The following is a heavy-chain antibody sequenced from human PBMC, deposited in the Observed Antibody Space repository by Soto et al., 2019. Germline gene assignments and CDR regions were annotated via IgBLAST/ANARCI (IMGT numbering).Heavy chain of an antibody. Sequence: SETLSPTCSVSGASISGSYSSWIRQSPGKELEWLGYVYYTGSNNYSPSLRSRVSISVDTSKNEFALRLSSVTAADTAVYFCARSVAVPGAHIDYWGQGTQVTVSS. J-gene: IGHJ4*02. CDR3: ARSVAVPGAHIDY. CDR2: VYYTGSN. D-gene: IGHD6-19*01. V-gene: IGHV4-59*01. CDR1: GASISGSY.